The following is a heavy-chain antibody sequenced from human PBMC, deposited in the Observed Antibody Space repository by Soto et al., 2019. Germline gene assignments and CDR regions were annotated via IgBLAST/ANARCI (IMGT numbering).Heavy chain of an antibody. CDR2: INHSGST. CDR1: GGSFSGYY. CDR3: ASRHWFDP. J-gene: IGHJ5*02. V-gene: IGHV4-34*01. Sequence: SETLSVTCAVYGGSFSGYYWSWIRQPPWKGLEWIGEINHSGSTNYNPSLKSRVTISVDTSKNQFSLKLSSVTAADTAVYYCASRHWFDPRGQGTLVTVSS.